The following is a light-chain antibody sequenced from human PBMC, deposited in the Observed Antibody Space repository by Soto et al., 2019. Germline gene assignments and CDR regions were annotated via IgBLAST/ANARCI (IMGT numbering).Light chain of an antibody. CDR3: SSYTSSNTPYV. CDR2: EVT. J-gene: IGLJ1*01. Sequence: QSVLAQPASVSRSPGQSLTISCTGSSSDVGAYNFVSWYQHHPGKAPKLILYEVTTHPSGVSSRFSGSKSGNTASLTISGLQADDEANYYCSSYTSSNTPYVFGTGTKVTVL. V-gene: IGLV2-14*01. CDR1: SSDVGAYNF.